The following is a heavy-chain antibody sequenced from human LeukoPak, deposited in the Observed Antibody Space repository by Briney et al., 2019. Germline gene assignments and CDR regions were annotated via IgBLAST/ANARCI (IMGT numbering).Heavy chain of an antibody. Sequence: GGSLRLSCAASGFTFSSYGMHWVRQAPGKGLEWVAVISYDGSNKYYADSVKGRFTISRDNSKNTLCLQTNSLRAEDTAVYYCAKDHRQEMATIHYFDYWGQGTLVTVSS. CDR2: ISYDGSNK. V-gene: IGHV3-30*18. J-gene: IGHJ4*02. CDR1: GFTFSSYG. D-gene: IGHD5-12*01. CDR3: AKDHRQEMATIHYFDY.